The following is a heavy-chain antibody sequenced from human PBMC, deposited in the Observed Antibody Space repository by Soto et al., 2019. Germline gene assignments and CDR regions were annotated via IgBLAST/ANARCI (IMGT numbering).Heavy chain of an antibody. Sequence: GSVKVSCKASGYTFTASYMHWVRLAPGQGLEWMGIIDPSGGSTSYSQKFQGRVTMTRDTSTSTVYMELNSLRSEDTAVFYCARDSGHYYRSDAFDKWGQGTMVTVSS. CDR1: GYTFTASY. CDR2: IDPSGGST. V-gene: IGHV1-46*01. D-gene: IGHD1-26*01. CDR3: ARDSGHYYRSDAFDK. J-gene: IGHJ3*02.